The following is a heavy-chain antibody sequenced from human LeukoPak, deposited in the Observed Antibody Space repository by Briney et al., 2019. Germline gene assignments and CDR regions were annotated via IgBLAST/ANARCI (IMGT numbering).Heavy chain of an antibody. CDR1: GFTFSSYA. Sequence: PGGSLRLSCAASGFTFSSYAMSWVRQAPGKGLEWVSAISGSGGSTYYADSVKGRFTISRDNSENTLYLQMNSLRAEDTAVYYCAKRPSMIVVVKNAFDIWGQGTMVTVSS. V-gene: IGHV3-23*01. CDR2: ISGSGGST. D-gene: IGHD3-22*01. J-gene: IGHJ3*02. CDR3: AKRPSMIVVVKNAFDI.